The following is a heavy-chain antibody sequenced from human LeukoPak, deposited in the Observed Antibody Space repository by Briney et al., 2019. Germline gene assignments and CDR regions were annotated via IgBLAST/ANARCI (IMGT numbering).Heavy chain of an antibody. CDR3: AKNMGSTGYYTTDY. CDR1: GFTFSSYW. J-gene: IGHJ4*02. V-gene: IGHV3-74*01. CDR2: INSDGNYT. D-gene: IGHD3/OR15-3a*01. Sequence: GGSLRLSCTASGFTFSSYWMNWIRQAPGKGLVWISRINSDGNYTTYADSVKGRFTISRDNSKNTLYLQMNSLRAEDTAVYYCAKNMGSTGYYTTDYWGQGTLVTVSS.